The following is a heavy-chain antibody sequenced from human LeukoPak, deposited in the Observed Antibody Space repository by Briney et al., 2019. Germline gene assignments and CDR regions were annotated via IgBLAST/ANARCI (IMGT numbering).Heavy chain of an antibody. CDR3: TRDRVGLWWFN. Sequence: GGSLRLSCTASGSTSGDDALNWFRQAPGKGVEWVGFIRSKTYGGTTEYAASVKGRFTISRDDSKSIAYLQMNSLKTEDTAVYYCTRDRVGLWWFNWGQGTLVTVSS. CDR1: GSTSGDDA. J-gene: IGHJ4*02. V-gene: IGHV3-49*03. CDR2: IRSKTYGGTT. D-gene: IGHD2-21*01.